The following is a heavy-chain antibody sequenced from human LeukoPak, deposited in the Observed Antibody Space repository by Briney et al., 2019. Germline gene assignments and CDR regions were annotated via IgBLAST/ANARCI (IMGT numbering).Heavy chain of an antibody. J-gene: IGHJ4*02. CDR1: GGSFSGYY. CDR3: AIGHGYVSGSYFGY. V-gene: IGHV4-34*01. Sequence: SETLSLTCAVYGGSFSGYYWSWIRQPPGKGLEWIGEINHSGSTNYNPSLKSRVTISVDTSKNQFSLKLSSVTAADTAVYYCAIGHGYVSGSYFGYWGQVTLVT. CDR2: INHSGST. D-gene: IGHD3-10*01.